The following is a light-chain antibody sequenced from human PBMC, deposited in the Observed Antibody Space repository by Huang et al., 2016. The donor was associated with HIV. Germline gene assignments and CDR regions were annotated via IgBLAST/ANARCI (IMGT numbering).Light chain of an antibody. CDR1: QGVANQ. CDR2: DAS. CDR3: QQYNRWPRT. V-gene: IGKV3-15*01. Sequence: TQSPVTLSVSTGERATLSCRAIQGVANQLAWYQLKPGQAPRLLIFDASYRATDVPARFSGGGSDIEFTLTISELQSEDSAVYYCQQYNRWPRTFGQGTKVEIK. J-gene: IGKJ2*01.